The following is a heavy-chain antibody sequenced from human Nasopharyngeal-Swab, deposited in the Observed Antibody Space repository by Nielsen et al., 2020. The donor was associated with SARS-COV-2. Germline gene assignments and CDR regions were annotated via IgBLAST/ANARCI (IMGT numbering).Heavy chain of an antibody. Sequence: GESLKISCATSGFTFDNYEMNWVRQAPGKGLEWVSYISASGATIHYADSARGRFTISRDNAKKSLYLQMNSLRAEDTAVYYCARASRGWSWGQGTLVTVSS. CDR1: GFTFDNYE. D-gene: IGHD6-19*01. V-gene: IGHV3-48*03. CDR2: ISASGATI. J-gene: IGHJ5*01. CDR3: ARASRGWS.